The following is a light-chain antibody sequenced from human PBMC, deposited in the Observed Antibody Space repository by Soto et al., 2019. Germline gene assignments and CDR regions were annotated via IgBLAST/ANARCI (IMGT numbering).Light chain of an antibody. J-gene: IGKJ1*01. CDR1: QSISSF. Sequence: DIQMTQSPSSLSAPVGDRVTISCRASQSISSFLNWYQQKPGKAPKLLIYTASTLQSGVPSRFSGSASGTDFTLTITSLQREDFATYFCQQSYGTPPTFGQGTKVDIK. V-gene: IGKV1-39*01. CDR3: QQSYGTPPT. CDR2: TAS.